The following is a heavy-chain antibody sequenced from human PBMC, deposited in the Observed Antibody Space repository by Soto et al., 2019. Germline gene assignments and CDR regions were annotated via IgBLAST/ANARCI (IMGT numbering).Heavy chain of an antibody. CDR1: GGSISSYY. D-gene: IGHD6-19*01. V-gene: IGHV4-59*08. CDR2: IYYSGST. Sequence: QVQLQESGPGLVKPSETLSLTCTVSGGSISSYYWSWIRQPPGKGLEWIGYIYYSGSTNYNPSLKSRVTISVDTSKNQFSLKLSSLTAADTAVYYCARLWVADPDRYYFDYWGQGTLVTVSS. CDR3: ARLWVADPDRYYFDY. J-gene: IGHJ4*02.